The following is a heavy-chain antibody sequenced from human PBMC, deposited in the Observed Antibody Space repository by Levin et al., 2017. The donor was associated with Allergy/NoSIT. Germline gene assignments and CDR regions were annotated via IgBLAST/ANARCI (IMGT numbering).Heavy chain of an antibody. CDR2: IFYSGST. CDR3: AGHIVVVVPVENWFDP. V-gene: IGHV4-39*01. D-gene: IGHD2-15*01. J-gene: IGHJ5*02. Sequence: SETLSLTCTVSGGSISSSTYYWGWIRQPPGKGLEWIGTIFYSGSTYYNPSLKSRVTISVDTSKNQFSLKLSSVTAADTAVYYCAGHIVVVVPVENWFDPWGQGTLVTVSS. CDR1: GGSISSSTYY.